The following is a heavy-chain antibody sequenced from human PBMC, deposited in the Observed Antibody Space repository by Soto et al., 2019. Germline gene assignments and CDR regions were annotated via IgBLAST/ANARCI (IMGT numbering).Heavy chain of an antibody. CDR1: GGSISNYY. CDR3: ARGPPHSH. CDR2: IYYSGST. V-gene: IGHV4-59*12. J-gene: IGHJ4*02. D-gene: IGHD2-21*01. Sequence: PSETLSLTCIVSGGSISNYYWSWIRQPPGKGLEWIGYIYYSGSTNYNPSLQSRVTISVDRSKNQFSLKLSSVTAADTAVYYCARGPPHSHWGQGTLVTVSS.